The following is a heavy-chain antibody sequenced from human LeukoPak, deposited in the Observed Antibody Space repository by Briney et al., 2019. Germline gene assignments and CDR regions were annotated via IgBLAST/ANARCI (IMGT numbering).Heavy chain of an antibody. J-gene: IGHJ4*02. CDR3: AREYCSSTSCQFYYFDY. CDR2: INPNTGGT. V-gene: IGHV1-2*06. D-gene: IGHD2-2*01. Sequence: ASVKVSCKASGYTFTGYYMHWVRQAPGQGLEWMGRINPNTGGTNYAQKFQDRVTMTRDTSISTAYMELNRLRSDDTAVYYCAREYCSSTSCQFYYFDYWGQGTLVIVSS. CDR1: GYTFTGYY.